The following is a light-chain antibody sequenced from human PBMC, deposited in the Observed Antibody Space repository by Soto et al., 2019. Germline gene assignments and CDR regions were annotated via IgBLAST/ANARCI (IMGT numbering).Light chain of an antibody. CDR3: QQRSNWPPYP. Sequence: EIVLTQSPATLSLSPGERATLSCRASQSVSSYLAWYQQKPGQAPRLLIYDASNRATGIPARFSSSGSGTDFTLTIGSLEAEDFAVYYCQQRSNWPPYPFGQGTKLAIK. CDR1: QSVSSY. J-gene: IGKJ2*01. CDR2: DAS. V-gene: IGKV3-11*01.